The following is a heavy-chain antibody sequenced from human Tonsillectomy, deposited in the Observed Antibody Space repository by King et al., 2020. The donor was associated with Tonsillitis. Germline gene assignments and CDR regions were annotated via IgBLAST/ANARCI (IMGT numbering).Heavy chain of an antibody. D-gene: IGHD2-8*01. CDR2: LKSDGSSA. V-gene: IGHV3-74*01. CDR1: GFTFSNYW. CDR3: ARASIAVTVYGLECRLDWFDP. Sequence: VQLVESGGGLVQPGGSLRLSCAASGFTFSNYWMHWVRQAPGKGLVWVSRLKSDGSSASYADSVKGRFTISRDNAKNTLYLQMNSLRAEDTAVYYCARASIAVTVYGLECRLDWFDPWGQGTLVTVSS. J-gene: IGHJ5*02.